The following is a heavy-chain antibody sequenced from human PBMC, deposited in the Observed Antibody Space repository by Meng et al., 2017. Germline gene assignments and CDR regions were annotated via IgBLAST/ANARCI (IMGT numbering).Heavy chain of an antibody. CDR2: ISGSGGST. D-gene: IGHD3-10*01. Sequence: GESLKISCAASGFTFSSYAMSWVRQAPGKGLEWVSAISGSGGSTYYADSVKGRFTISRDNPKNTLYLQMNRLRAEDTAVYYCAYYYGSGCWAIGAFDFWGQGTMVTVSS. CDR1: GFTFSSYA. CDR3: AYYYGSGCWAIGAFDF. V-gene: IGHV3-23*01. J-gene: IGHJ3*01.